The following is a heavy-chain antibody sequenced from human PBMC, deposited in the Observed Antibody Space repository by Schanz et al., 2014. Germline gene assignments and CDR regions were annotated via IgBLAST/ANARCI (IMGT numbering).Heavy chain of an antibody. CDR1: GFTFSKYG. V-gene: IGHV3-33*01. CDR3: ARDLRNSRPSYYDQ. Sequence: QVQLVESGGGVVQPGRSLRLSCAASGFTFSKYGMHWVRQAPGKGLEWVAVIWYDGSEKFYVDSVKGRFTISRDNAKNSLYLQMDALRAEDTAVYYCARDLRNSRPSYYDQWGQGTLVTVSA. CDR2: IWYDGSEK. J-gene: IGHJ4*02. D-gene: IGHD6-13*01.